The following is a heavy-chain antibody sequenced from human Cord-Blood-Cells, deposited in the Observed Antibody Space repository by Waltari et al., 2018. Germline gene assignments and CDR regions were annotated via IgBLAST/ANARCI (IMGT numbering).Heavy chain of an antibody. J-gene: IGHJ3*02. V-gene: IGHV4-34*01. Sequence: QVQLQQWGAGLLKPSETLSLTCAVYGGSFRGYYWSWIRQPPGKGLEWIGESNHSGSTNYNPSLKSRVTISVDTSKNQFSLKLSSVTAADTAVYYCARGWTGTYAFDIWGQGTMVTDSS. CDR2: SNHSGST. CDR3: ARGWTGTYAFDI. CDR1: GGSFRGYY. D-gene: IGHD1-7*01.